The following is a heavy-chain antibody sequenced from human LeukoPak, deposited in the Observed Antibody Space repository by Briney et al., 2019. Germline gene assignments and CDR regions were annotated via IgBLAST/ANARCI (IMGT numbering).Heavy chain of an antibody. J-gene: IGHJ4*02. Sequence: SETLSLTCDVSGVSIRSYWWSWVRKPAGKGLEWIGRIYTTGRTNYSPSFQSRVTMSIDMSSNQFSLTLSSVPAADTAVYYCARSGYTISAYHSDFWGQGAPVTVSS. CDR2: IYTTGRT. CDR1: GVSIRSYW. D-gene: IGHD5-18*01. CDR3: ARSGYTISAYHSDF. V-gene: IGHV4-4*07.